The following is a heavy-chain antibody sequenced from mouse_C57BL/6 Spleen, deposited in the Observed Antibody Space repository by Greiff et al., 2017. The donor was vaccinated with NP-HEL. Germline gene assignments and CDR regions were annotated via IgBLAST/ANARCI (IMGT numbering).Heavy chain of an antibody. Sequence: VQLQHSGAELVRPGASVKLSCTASGFNIKDYYMHWVKQRPEQGLEWIGRIDPEDGDTEYAPKFQGKATMTADTSSNTAYLQLSSLTSEDTAVYYCTTYYYGSSLAYWGQGTLVTVSA. J-gene: IGHJ3*01. CDR3: TTYYYGSSLAY. D-gene: IGHD1-1*01. CDR1: GFNIKDYY. V-gene: IGHV14-1*01. CDR2: IDPEDGDT.